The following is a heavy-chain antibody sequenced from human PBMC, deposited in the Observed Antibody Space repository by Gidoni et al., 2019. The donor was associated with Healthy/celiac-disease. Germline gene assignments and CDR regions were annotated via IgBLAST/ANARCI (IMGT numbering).Heavy chain of an antibody. CDR2: IIPNSGGT. D-gene: IGHD3-22*01. V-gene: IGHV1-2*04. CDR3: ARESRSTYYYDSSGYYYPNWFDP. Sequence: GWIIPNSGGTNYAQKFQGWVTMTRDTSISTAYMELSRLRSDDTAVYYCARESRSTYYYDSSGYYYPNWFDPWGQGTLVTVSS. J-gene: IGHJ5*02.